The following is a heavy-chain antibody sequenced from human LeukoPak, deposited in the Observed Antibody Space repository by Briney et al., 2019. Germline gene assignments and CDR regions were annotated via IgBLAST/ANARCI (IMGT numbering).Heavy chain of an antibody. CDR2: ISHSGTT. D-gene: IGHD3-16*01. V-gene: IGHV4-34*01. CDR1: GGSFSDYQ. CDR3: ARGLVWRFLLDSRRDSFDI. Sequence: PSATLSLTCAVSGGSFSDYQWNWIRQSPGKGLEWLGEISHSGTTTYNPSLKSRVTISVDTSKNQFSLRLRSVTAADTAVYYCARGLVWRFLLDSRRDSFDIWGQGTTIIVSS. J-gene: IGHJ3*02.